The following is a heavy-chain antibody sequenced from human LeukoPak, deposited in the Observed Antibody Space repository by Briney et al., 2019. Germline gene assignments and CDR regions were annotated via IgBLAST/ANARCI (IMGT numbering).Heavy chain of an antibody. Sequence: PGRSLRLSCAASGFTFSSYAMHWVRQAPGKGLEWVAVISYDGSNKYYADSVKGRFTISRDNSKNTLYLQMNSLRAEDTAVYYCVRDYYDSSGYSDYWGQGTLVTVSS. V-gene: IGHV3-30-3*01. CDR2: ISYDGSNK. J-gene: IGHJ4*02. D-gene: IGHD3-22*01. CDR1: GFTFSSYA. CDR3: VRDYYDSSGYSDY.